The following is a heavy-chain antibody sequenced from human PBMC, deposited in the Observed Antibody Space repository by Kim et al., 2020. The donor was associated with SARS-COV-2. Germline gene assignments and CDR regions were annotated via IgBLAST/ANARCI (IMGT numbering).Heavy chain of an antibody. CDR1: GFAFSTNA. J-gene: IGHJ6*02. CDR3: SKDIWDYSGMDV. D-gene: IGHD3-10*01. V-gene: IGHV3-23*01. Sequence: GSLRLSCAASGFAFSTNAMGWVRQAPGKGLEWVSSICGTGSDMYYADSVRGRFTISRGIGKTTLYLQMNSLRAEDTALYYCSKDIWDYSGMDVWGQGTT. CDR2: ICGTGSDM.